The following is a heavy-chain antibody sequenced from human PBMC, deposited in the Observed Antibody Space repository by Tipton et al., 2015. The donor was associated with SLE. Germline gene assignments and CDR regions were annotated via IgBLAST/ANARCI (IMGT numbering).Heavy chain of an antibody. J-gene: IGHJ2*01. Sequence: TLSLTCTVSGGSISSYYWSWIRQPPGKGLEWIGYIYNSGSTNYNPSLKSRVTILDDTSKNQLSLKLRSLTAADTAVYYCASARTNSEFNSAHPWYFDLWGRGILVTVSS. CDR2: IYNSGST. CDR1: GGSISSYY. V-gene: IGHV4-59*01. CDR3: ASARTNSEFNSAHPWYFDL. D-gene: IGHD2-8*01.